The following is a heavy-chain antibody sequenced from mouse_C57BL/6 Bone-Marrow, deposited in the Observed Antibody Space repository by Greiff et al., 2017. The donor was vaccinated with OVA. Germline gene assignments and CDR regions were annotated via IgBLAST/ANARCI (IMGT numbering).Heavy chain of an antibody. D-gene: IGHD6-2*01. Sequence: LQESGAELVRPGTSVKVSCKASGYAFTNYLIEWVKQRPGQGLEWIGVINPGSGGTNYNEKFKGKATLTADKSSSTAYMQLSSLTSEDSAVYFCARENYFSVDYWGQGTTLTVSS. CDR1: GYAFTNYL. CDR3: ARENYFSVDY. J-gene: IGHJ2*01. V-gene: IGHV1-54*01. CDR2: INPGSGGT.